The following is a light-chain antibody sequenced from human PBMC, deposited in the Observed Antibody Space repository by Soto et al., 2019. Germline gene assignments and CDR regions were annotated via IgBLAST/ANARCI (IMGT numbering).Light chain of an antibody. V-gene: IGLV1-51*01. J-gene: IGLJ2*01. CDR2: DNN. Sequence: QSVFTQPPSVSAAPGQTVTISCSGSSYNIGNNYVSWYQQLPGTTPKLLIYDNNERPSGVLDRFSGSKSGTSATLGITGLQTGDEADYYCATWDSSLSAVVFGGGTKLTVL. CDR1: SYNIGNNY. CDR3: ATWDSSLSAVV.